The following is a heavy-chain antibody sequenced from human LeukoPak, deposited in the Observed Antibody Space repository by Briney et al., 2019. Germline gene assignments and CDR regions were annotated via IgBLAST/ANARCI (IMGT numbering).Heavy chain of an antibody. CDR1: GFTFSSYA. J-gene: IGHJ4*02. CDR2: ISGSGGRT. V-gene: IGHV3-23*01. Sequence: GGSLRLSCAASGFTFSSYAMSWVRQAPGKGLEWVSGISGSGGRTYYADSVKGRSTISRDNSKNTLYLQMNSLRAEDTAIYYCAKDGGTDDVYYFDYWGQGTLVTVSS. CDR3: AKDGGTDDVYYFDY. D-gene: IGHD1-1*01.